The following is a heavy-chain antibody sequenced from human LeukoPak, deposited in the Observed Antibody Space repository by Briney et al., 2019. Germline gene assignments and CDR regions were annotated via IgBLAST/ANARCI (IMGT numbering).Heavy chain of an antibody. CDR2: IRYDGSNK. V-gene: IGHV3-30*02. Sequence: GGSLRLSCAASGFTFSSYGMHWVRQAPGKGLEWVAFIRYDGSNKYYADSVKGRFTISRDNSKNTLYLQMNSLRSDDTAVYYCARDFLVRGTTSWFDPWGQGTLVTVSS. CDR3: ARDFLVRGTTSWFDP. J-gene: IGHJ5*02. D-gene: IGHD3-10*01. CDR1: GFTFSSYG.